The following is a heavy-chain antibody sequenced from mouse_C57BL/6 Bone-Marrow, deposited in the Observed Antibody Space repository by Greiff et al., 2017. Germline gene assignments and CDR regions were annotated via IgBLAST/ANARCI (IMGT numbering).Heavy chain of an antibody. V-gene: IGHV2-6*01. CDR1: GFSLTSYG. D-gene: IGHD4-1*01. CDR3: ASSLTYYAMDY. J-gene: IGHJ4*01. CDR2: IWGVGST. Sequence: VNVVESGPGLVAPSQSLSITCTVSGFSLTSYGVDWVRQSPGKGLEWLGVIWGVGSTNYNSALKSRLSISKDNSKSQVFLKMNSLQTDDTAMYYCASSLTYYAMDYWGQGTSVTVSS.